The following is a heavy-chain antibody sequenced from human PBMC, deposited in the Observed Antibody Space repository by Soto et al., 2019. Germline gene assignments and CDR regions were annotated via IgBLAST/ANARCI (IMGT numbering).Heavy chain of an antibody. Sequence: LGESLKISCKGSGYSFTSYWISWVRQMPGKGLEWMGRIDPSDSYTNYSPSFQGHVTISADKSISTAYLQWSSLKASDTAMYYCARVSRRDGYNWIGYYYYYGMDVWGQGTTVTVSS. CDR2: IDPSDSYT. V-gene: IGHV5-10-1*01. CDR1: GYSFTSYW. D-gene: IGHD5-12*01. CDR3: ARVSRRDGYNWIGYYYYYGMDV. J-gene: IGHJ6*02.